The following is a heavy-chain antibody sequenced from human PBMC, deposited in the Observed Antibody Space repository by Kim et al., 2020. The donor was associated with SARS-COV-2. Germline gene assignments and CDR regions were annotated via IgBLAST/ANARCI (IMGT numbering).Heavy chain of an antibody. V-gene: IGHV3-30*02. CDR2: DRRKK. Sequence: DRRKKHYAHAVKGRFTISRDKSKNPLYLQMNSRRAEDTAVYYCAKGEDYDYWGQGTLVTVSS. J-gene: IGHJ4*02. CDR3: AKGEDYDY.